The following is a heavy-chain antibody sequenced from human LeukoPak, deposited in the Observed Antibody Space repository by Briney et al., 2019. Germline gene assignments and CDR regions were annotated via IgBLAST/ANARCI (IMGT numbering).Heavy chain of an antibody. CDR2: MNPNNGNT. D-gene: IGHD3-10*01. CDR1: GYTFTSYD. J-gene: IGHJ6*02. CDR3: ARNPYYGSYFYYYGMDV. Sequence: GASVKVSCKASGYTFTSYDINWVRQATGQGLEWMGRMNPNNGNTGYAQKFQGRVTMTRNTSISTAYMELSSLRSEDTAVYYCARNPYYGSYFYYYGMDVWGQGTTVTVSS. V-gene: IGHV1-8*01.